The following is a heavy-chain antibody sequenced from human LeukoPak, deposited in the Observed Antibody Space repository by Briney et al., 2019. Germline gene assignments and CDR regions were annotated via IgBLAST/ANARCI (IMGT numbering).Heavy chain of an antibody. J-gene: IGHJ4*01. D-gene: IGHD3-16*02. Sequence: GESLRLSCEASGFSFSTYSMNWVRQAPGKGLEWISYISSRSSDIYYADSVKGRFTISRYNAKNSLYLQIHSLRAEDTAVHYCAKSREEDDYVWGSFRPYFDSWGQGTLVTVSS. CDR3: AKSREEDDYVWGSFRPYFDS. CDR2: ISSRSSDI. V-gene: IGHV3-21*01. CDR1: GFSFSTYS.